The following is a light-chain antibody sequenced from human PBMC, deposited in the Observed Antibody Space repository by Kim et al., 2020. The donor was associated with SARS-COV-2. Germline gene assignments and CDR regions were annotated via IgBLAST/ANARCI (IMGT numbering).Light chain of an antibody. CDR1: SLRSYY. Sequence: SSELTQDPAVSVALGQTVRITCQGDSLRSYYATWYQQKPGQAPILVIYGKNNRPSGIPDRFSGSSSGNTASLTIPGTQAGDEAAYYCNTRDSNDNVVFG. CDR3: NTRDSNDNVV. V-gene: IGLV3-19*01. J-gene: IGLJ2*01. CDR2: GKN.